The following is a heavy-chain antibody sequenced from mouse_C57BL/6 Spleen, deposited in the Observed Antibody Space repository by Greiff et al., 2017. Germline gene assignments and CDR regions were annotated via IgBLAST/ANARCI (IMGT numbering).Heavy chain of an antibody. Sequence: QVQLQQSGAELMKPGASVKLSCKATGYTFTGYWIEWVKQRPGHGLEWIGEILPGSGSTNYNDKFKGKATFTADTSSNTAYMQLSSLTTEDSSIYYCASYALEPYYFDYWGQGTTLSVSS. J-gene: IGHJ2*01. CDR2: ILPGSGST. CDR3: ASYALEPYYFDY. V-gene: IGHV1-9*01. CDR1: GYTFTGYW. D-gene: IGHD2-12*01.